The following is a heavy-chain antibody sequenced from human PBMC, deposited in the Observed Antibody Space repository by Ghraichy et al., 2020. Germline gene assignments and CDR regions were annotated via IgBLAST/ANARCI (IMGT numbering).Heavy chain of an antibody. CDR3: ASPNSGRFYYFDY. CDR2: ISYSGST. V-gene: IGHV4-39*01. CDR1: GGSISSSGYF. J-gene: IGHJ4*02. Sequence: AETLSLTCTVSGGSISSSGYFWGWIRQPTGMGLEWIGSISYSGSTYYNPSLKSRVTISVDTSKNQISLNLNSVTAADTAVYYCASPNSGRFYYFDYWGQGSLVTVSS. D-gene: IGHD6-25*01.